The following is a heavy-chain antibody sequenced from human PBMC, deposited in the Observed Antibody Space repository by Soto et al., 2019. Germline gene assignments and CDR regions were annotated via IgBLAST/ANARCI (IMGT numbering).Heavy chain of an antibody. J-gene: IGHJ4*02. V-gene: IGHV4-59*12. Sequence: SETLSLTCTVSGGSISSYYWSWIRQPPGKGLEWIGYIYYSGSTNYKPSLKSRVTISVDTSKNQFPLKLSSVTAADTAVYYCARGRGIVVVTAIRAFDYWGQGTLVTVSS. CDR2: IYYSGST. D-gene: IGHD2-21*02. CDR1: GGSISSYY. CDR3: ARGRGIVVVTAIRAFDY.